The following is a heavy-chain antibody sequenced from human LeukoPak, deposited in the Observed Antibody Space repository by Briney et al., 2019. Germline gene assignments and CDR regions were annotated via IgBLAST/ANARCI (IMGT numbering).Heavy chain of an antibody. D-gene: IGHD3-10*01. CDR3: ANHPKLLWFGELSPS. J-gene: IGHJ4*02. Sequence: SETLSLTCTVSGDSITSYFWSWVRQPPGKGLEWIGYVFYIGSTNYNPSLKSRVTLSVDTSKNQFSLKLSSVTAADTAVYYCANHPKLLWFGELSPSWGQGTLVTVSS. CDR2: VFYIGST. V-gene: IGHV4-59*12. CDR1: GDSITSYF.